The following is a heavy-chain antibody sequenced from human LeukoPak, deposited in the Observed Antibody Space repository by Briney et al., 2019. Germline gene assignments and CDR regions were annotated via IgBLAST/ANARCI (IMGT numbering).Heavy chain of an antibody. CDR2: IYYSGST. CDR1: GGSISSYY. V-gene: IGHV4-59*08. J-gene: IGHJ5*02. CDR3: ARLQDWFDP. Sequence: EPSETLSLTCTVSGGSISSYYWSWIRQPPGKGLEWIGYIYYSGSTNYNPSLKSRVTISVDTSKNQFSLKQSSVTAADTAVYYCARLQDWFDPWGQGTLVTVSS.